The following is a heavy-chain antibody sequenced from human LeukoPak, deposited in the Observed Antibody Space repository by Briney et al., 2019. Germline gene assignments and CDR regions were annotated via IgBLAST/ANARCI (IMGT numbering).Heavy chain of an antibody. D-gene: IGHD7-27*01. CDR3: ARDLAAGEHFYFDL. CDR2: IYSGGST. Sequence: GGSLRLSCAAPGFTVSSNYMSWVRQAPGKGLEWVSVIYSGGSTYYADSVKGRFTISRDNSKNTLYLQMNSLRAEDTAVYYCARDLAAGEHFYFDLWGRGALVTVSS. V-gene: IGHV3-66*01. J-gene: IGHJ2*01. CDR1: GFTVSSNY.